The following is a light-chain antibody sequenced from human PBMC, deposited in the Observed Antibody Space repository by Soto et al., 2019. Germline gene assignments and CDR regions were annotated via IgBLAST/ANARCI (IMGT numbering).Light chain of an antibody. V-gene: IGLV1-44*01. CDR3: AAWDDILNGYV. CDR1: SSNIESNT. J-gene: IGLJ1*01. Sequence: QSVLTQPPSASGTPGQRVTISCSGSSSNIESNTVTWYQQLPGTAPKLVIYSNYDRPSGVPDRFSGSTSGTSASLVIRGLQSEDEADHYCAAWDDILNGYVFGDGTKLTVL. CDR2: SNY.